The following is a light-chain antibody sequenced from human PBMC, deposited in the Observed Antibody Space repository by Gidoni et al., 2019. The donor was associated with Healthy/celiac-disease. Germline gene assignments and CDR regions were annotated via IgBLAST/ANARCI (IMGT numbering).Light chain of an antibody. J-gene: IGKJ2*01. CDR2: GAS. Sequence: EIVLTQSPGTLSLSPGERATLSCRASQSVSSSYLAWYQQKPGQAPRLLIYGASSRATGIPDRFSGSGSGTDFTLTISRLEPEDFAVYYCQQYGSSPRDFXQXTKLEIK. V-gene: IGKV3-20*01. CDR3: QQYGSSPRD. CDR1: QSVSSSY.